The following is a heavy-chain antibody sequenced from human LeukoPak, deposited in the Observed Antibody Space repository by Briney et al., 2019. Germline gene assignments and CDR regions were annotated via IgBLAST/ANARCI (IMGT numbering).Heavy chain of an antibody. D-gene: IGHD6-6*01. CDR1: GYTFTSYG. J-gene: IGHJ4*02. CDR3: ARVFRSITARLDFDY. CDR2: INPNSGGT. V-gene: IGHV1-2*02. Sequence: ASVKVSCKASGYTFTSYGISWVRQAPGQGLEWMGWINPNSGGTNYAQKFQGRVTMTRDTSITTAYMELSRLRSDDTAVYYCARVFRSITARLDFDYWGQGTLVTVSS.